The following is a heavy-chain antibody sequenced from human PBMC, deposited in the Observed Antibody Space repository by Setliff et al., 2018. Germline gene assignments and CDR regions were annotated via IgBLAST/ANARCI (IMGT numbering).Heavy chain of an antibody. Sequence: PSETLSLTCAVSGYSISSGYYWGWIWQPPGKGLEWIGNIYHSGSTYYNPSLKSRVTISVDTSKNQFSLKLTSVTAADTAVYYCARHGLQFLEWLSAFDYWGRGTLVTVSS. CDR1: GYSISSGYY. CDR2: IYHSGST. CDR3: ARHGLQFLEWLSAFDY. D-gene: IGHD3-3*01. J-gene: IGHJ4*02. V-gene: IGHV4-38-2*01.